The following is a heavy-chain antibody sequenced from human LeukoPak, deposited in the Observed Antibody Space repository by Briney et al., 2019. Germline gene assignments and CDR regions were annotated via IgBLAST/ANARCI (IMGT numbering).Heavy chain of an antibody. Sequence: GASVKVSCKASGYTFTSYAMHWVRQAPGQRLEWMGWINAGNGNTKYSQKFQGRVTITRDTSASTAYMELSSLRSEDTAVYYCARTGNIVVVPAATDYWGQGTLVTVSS. J-gene: IGHJ4*02. CDR3: ARTGNIVVVPAATDY. CDR2: INAGNGNT. D-gene: IGHD2-2*01. CDR1: GYTFTSYA. V-gene: IGHV1-3*01.